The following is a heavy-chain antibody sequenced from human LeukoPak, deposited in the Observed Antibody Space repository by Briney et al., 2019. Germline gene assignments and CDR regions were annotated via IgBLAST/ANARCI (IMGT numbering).Heavy chain of an antibody. J-gene: IGHJ5*02. CDR3: AKGERLLWFGELYFPPWFDP. CDR2: ISYDGSNK. Sequence: GGSLRLSCAASGFTFSSYGMHWVRQAPGKGLEWGAVISYDGSNKYYADSVKGRFTISRDNSKNTLYLQMNSLRAEDTAVYYCAKGERLLWFGELYFPPWFDPWGQGTLVTVSS. CDR1: GFTFSSYG. D-gene: IGHD3-10*01. V-gene: IGHV3-30*18.